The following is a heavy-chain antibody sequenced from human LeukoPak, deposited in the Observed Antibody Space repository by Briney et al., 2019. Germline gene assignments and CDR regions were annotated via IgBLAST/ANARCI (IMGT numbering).Heavy chain of an antibody. CDR1: GGSISSYY. CDR3: ASGGYSVYDSVY. V-gene: IGHV4-59*01. CDR2: IYYSGST. D-gene: IGHD5/OR15-5a*01. J-gene: IGHJ4*02. Sequence: SETLSLTCTVSGGSISSYYWSWIRQPPGKGLEWIGYIYYSGSTNYNPSLKSRVTISVDTSKNQFSLKLSSVTAADTAVYYCASGGYSVYDSVYWGQGTLVTVSS.